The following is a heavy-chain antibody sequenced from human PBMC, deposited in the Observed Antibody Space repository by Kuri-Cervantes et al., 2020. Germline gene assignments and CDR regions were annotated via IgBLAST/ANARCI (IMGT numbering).Heavy chain of an antibody. CDR1: GFTFRRYA. J-gene: IGHJ6*03. V-gene: IGHV3-30*07. CDR3: ARKGNSGWYGYYYYYMDV. Sequence: GGSLRLSCAASGFTFRRYAMHWVRQAPGKGLEWVAVISYDGSNKYYADSVRGRFTISRDNAKNSLYLQVDSLRAEDTAVYYSARKGNSGWYGYYYYYMDVWGKGTTVTVSS. D-gene: IGHD6-19*01. CDR2: ISYDGSNK.